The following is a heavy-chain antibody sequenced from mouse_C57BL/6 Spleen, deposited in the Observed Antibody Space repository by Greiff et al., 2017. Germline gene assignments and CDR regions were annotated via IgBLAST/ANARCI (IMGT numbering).Heavy chain of an antibody. CDR1: GYTFTDYN. Sequence: EVQLQESGPELVKPGASVKIPCKASGYTFTDYNMDWVKQSHGKSLEWIGDINPNNGGTIYNQKFKGKATLTVDKSSSTAYMELRSLTSEDTAVYYCARPQFYGSSYGYFDVWGTGTTVTVSS. CDR2: INPNNGGT. V-gene: IGHV1-18*01. J-gene: IGHJ1*03. D-gene: IGHD1-1*01. CDR3: ARPQFYGSSYGYFDV.